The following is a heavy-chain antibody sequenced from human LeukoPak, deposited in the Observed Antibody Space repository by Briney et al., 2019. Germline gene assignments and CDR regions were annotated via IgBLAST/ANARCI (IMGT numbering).Heavy chain of an antibody. CDR2: MLPIFGTA. CDR3: ATDPNPYSSTSGYFDF. D-gene: IGHD6-13*01. J-gene: IGHJ4*02. Sequence: ASVKVSCKASGGNFRNYGFHWVRQAPGQGLEWMGGMLPIFGTANYAQKFQGRVTITADESSNTAPLDLSSLTSEDTAVYYCATDPNPYSSTSGYFDFWGQGTLVTVSS. CDR1: GGNFRNYG. V-gene: IGHV1-69*13.